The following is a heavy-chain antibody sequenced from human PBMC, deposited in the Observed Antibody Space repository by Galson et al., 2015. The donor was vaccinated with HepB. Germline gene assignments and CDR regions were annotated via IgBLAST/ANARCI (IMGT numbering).Heavy chain of an antibody. D-gene: IGHD6-13*01. CDR2: ISYDGSNK. CDR3: ARSEAAGTYYYYGMDV. J-gene: IGHJ6*02. CDR1: GFTFSSYA. Sequence: SLRLSCAASGFTFSSYAMHWVRQAPGKGLEWVAVISYDGSNKYYADSVKGRFTISRDNSKNTLYLQMNSLRAEDTAVYYCARSEAAGTYYYYGMDVWGQGTTVTVSS. V-gene: IGHV3-30*04.